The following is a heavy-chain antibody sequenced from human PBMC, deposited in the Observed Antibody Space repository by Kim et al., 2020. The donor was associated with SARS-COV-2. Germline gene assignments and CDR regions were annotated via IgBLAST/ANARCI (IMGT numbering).Heavy chain of an antibody. D-gene: IGHD3-22*01. J-gene: IGHJ4*02. V-gene: IGHV4-59*13. CDR1: GGSISSYY. CDR2: IYYSGST. Sequence: SETLSLTCTVSGGSISSYYWSWIRQPPGKGLEWIGYIYYSGSTNYNPSLKSRVTISVDTSKNQFSLKLSSVTAADTAVYYCARVVDERHYYDSSGYYLDYWGQRTLVTVSS. CDR3: ARVVDERHYYDSSGYYLDY.